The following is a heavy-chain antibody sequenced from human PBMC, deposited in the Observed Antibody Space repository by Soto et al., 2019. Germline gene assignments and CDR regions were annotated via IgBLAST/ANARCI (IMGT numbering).Heavy chain of an antibody. J-gene: IGHJ4*02. V-gene: IGHV3-72*01. Sequence: EVQLVESGGGLVQPGGSLRLSCAASGFSFSDHYMDWVRQAPGKGLEWVARIRNKANRYTTEYAASVKGRFTISRDDSKHSLFLQMNSLQTEDTAVYYCGRVGDYNFWSGPDYWGQGTLVTVSS. CDR1: GFSFSDHY. D-gene: IGHD3-3*01. CDR2: IRNKANRYTT. CDR3: GRVGDYNFWSGPDY.